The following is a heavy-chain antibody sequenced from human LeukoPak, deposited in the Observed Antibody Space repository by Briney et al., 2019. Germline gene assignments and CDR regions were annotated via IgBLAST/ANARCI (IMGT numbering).Heavy chain of an antibody. Sequence: SETLSLTCAVSDDSFSSHYWTWIRQPPGKGLEWIGYISYIGSTNHNPSHKSRVTISIDTSRNQFSLRLSSVTAADTAVYYCARDLVTVTKGFDIWGQGTMVSVSS. J-gene: IGHJ3*02. CDR1: DDSFSSHY. CDR2: ISYIGST. V-gene: IGHV4-59*11. D-gene: IGHD4-17*01. CDR3: ARDLVTVTKGFDI.